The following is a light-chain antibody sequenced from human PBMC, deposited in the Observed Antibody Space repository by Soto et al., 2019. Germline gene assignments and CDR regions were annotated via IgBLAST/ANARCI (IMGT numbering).Light chain of an antibody. J-gene: IGLJ2*01. CDR3: GTWDSSLSAVV. V-gene: IGLV1-51*01. Sequence: SVLTQPPSVSAAPGQKVTISCSGRSSNIGNNYVSWYQQLPGTAPKLLIYDNNKRPSGIPDRFSGSKSGTSATLGITGLQTGDEADYYCGTWDSSLSAVVFGGGTKRTFL. CDR2: DNN. CDR1: SSNIGNNY.